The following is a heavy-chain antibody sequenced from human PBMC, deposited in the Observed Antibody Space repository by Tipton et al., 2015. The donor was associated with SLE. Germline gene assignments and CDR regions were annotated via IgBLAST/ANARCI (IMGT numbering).Heavy chain of an antibody. Sequence: LRLSCTVSGGSISSYYWGWIRQPPGKGLEWIGSIYYSGSTNYNPSLKSRVTISVDTSKNQFSLKLSSVTAADTAVYYCARVQLCFDYWGQGTLVTVSS. J-gene: IGHJ4*02. V-gene: IGHV4-39*07. D-gene: IGHD5-18*01. CDR2: IYYSGST. CDR3: ARVQLCFDY. CDR1: GGSISSYY.